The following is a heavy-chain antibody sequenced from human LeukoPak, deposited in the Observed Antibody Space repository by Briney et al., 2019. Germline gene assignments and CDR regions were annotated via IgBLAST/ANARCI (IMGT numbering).Heavy chain of an antibody. CDR3: AIGGSSGWYAYYYYMDV. V-gene: IGHV1-2*06. CDR2: INPNSGGT. Sequence: ASVRVSCKASGYTFTGYYMHWVRQAPGQGLEWMGRINPNSGGTNYAQKFQGRVTMTRDTSISTAYMELSRLRSDDTAVYYCAIGGSSGWYAYYYYMDVWGKGTTVTVSS. D-gene: IGHD6-19*01. J-gene: IGHJ6*03. CDR1: GYTFTGYY.